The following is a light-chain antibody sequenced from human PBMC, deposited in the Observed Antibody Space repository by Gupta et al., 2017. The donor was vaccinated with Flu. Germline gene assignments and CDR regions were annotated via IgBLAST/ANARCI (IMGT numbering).Light chain of an antibody. J-gene: IGLJ1*01. V-gene: IGLV2-14*01. Sequence: QSALTQPASVSGSPGQSVTISCTGTSSDVGGYTYVSWYQQHPGKAPKLIIYEVSNRPSGISSRFSGSKSDNTASLTISGLQTEDEADYYCSSYTSSITYVFGTGTTVTVL. CDR3: SSYTSSITYV. CDR2: EVS. CDR1: SSDVGGYTY.